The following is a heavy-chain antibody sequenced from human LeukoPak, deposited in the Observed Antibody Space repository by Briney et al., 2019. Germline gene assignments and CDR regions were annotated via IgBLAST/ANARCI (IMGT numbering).Heavy chain of an antibody. J-gene: IGHJ4*02. Sequence: GGSLRLSCAASGFTVSSNYMSWVRQAPGKGLEWVSVIYSGGTTYYADSVKGRFTISRDNSKNTLYLQMNSLRAEDTAVYYCARDREYSPTGFDYWGQGTLATVSS. CDR1: GFTVSSNY. D-gene: IGHD5-18*01. CDR2: IYSGGTT. V-gene: IGHV3-53*01. CDR3: ARDREYSPTGFDY.